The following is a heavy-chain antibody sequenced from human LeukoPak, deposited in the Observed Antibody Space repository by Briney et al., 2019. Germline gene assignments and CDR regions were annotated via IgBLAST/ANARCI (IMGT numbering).Heavy chain of an antibody. V-gene: IGHV3-7*01. CDR3: ARGYLYYQYSFDY. CDR1: GFTFSSYW. Sequence: EGSLRLSCAASGFTFSSYWMSWVRQAPGKGLEWVANIKQDGSEKYYVDSVKGRFTISRDNAKNSLYLQMNSLRAEDTAVYYCARGYLYYQYSFDYWGQGTLVTVSS. CDR2: IKQDGSEK. D-gene: IGHD2-2*01. J-gene: IGHJ4*02.